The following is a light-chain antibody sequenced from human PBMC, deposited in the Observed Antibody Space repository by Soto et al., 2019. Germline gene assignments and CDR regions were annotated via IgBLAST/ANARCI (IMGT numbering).Light chain of an antibody. CDR3: QQSNSSPPT. Sequence: DIQMTQSPSSLSASVGDRVTITCRASQSISSYLNWYQQKPGKAPKPLIYAASSLQSGVPSRFSGSGSGTDFTLTISSLQPEDFATYYCQQSNSSPPTFGGGTKVDIK. CDR1: QSISSY. J-gene: IGKJ4*01. V-gene: IGKV1-39*01. CDR2: AAS.